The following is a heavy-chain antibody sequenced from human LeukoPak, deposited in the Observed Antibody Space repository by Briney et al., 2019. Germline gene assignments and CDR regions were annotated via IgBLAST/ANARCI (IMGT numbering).Heavy chain of an antibody. V-gene: IGHV3-9*01. CDR1: GFTFDYYA. J-gene: IGHJ4*02. Sequence: GGSLRHSRAASGFTFDYYAMHWVRQAPGKGLEWVSGISWNSGSIGYADSVKGRFTISRDNAKNSLYLQMNSLRAEDTALYYCAKGASSGWSPYFNYWGQRTVVTVSS. CDR2: ISWNSGSI. D-gene: IGHD6-19*01. CDR3: AKGASSGWSPYFNY.